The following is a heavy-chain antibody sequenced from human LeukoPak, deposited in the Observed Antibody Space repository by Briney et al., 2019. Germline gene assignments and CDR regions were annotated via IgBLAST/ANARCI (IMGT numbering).Heavy chain of an antibody. CDR3: AELGITMIGGV. D-gene: IGHD3-10*02. Sequence: PGGSLRLSCAASGFTFSSYWMHWVRQAPGKGLVWVSRINNDGSSTNYADSVKGRFTISRDNAKNSLYPQMNSLRAEDTAVYYCAELGITMIGGVWGKGTTVTISS. CDR2: INNDGSST. CDR1: GFTFSSYW. V-gene: IGHV3-74*01. J-gene: IGHJ6*04.